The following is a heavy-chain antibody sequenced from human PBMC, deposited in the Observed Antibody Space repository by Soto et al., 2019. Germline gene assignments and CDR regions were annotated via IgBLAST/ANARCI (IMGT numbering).Heavy chain of an antibody. CDR1: GYSFTSYW. CDR2: IDPSDSYT. J-gene: IGHJ6*04. CDR3: ASRKYISPQGPIYYYGMDV. Sequence: GESLKSSCKGSGYSFTSYWISWVRQMPGKGLEWMGRIDPSDSYTNYSPSFHAHVTISADKSISTAYLQWSSLKASDTAMYYCASRKYISPQGPIYYYGMDVWGEGTTVTVSS. V-gene: IGHV5-10-1*01. D-gene: IGHD6-6*01.